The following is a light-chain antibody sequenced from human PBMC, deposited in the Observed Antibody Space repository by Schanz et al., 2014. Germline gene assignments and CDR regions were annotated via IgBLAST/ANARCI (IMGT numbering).Light chain of an antibody. J-gene: IGLJ3*02. Sequence: QSVLTQPASVSGSPRQSITISCTGTSSDVGSYDLVSWYQQHPGKAPKLIIYEGSKRPSGVSNRFSASKSGNTASLTISGLQAEDEADYYCCSYAGSSTWVFGGGTKLTVL. CDR1: SSDVGSYDL. V-gene: IGLV2-23*01. CDR3: CSYAGSSTWV. CDR2: EGS.